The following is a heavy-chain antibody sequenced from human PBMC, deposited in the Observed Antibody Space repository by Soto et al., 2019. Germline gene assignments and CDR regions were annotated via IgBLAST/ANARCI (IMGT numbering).Heavy chain of an antibody. V-gene: IGHV4-4*02. CDR1: GGSISSANW. J-gene: IGHJ6*04. CDR3: ARLSFSYGVDV. CDR2: IYHGGST. Sequence: SETLSLTCAVSGGSISSANWWTWVRQPPGKGLEWIGEIYHGGSTSYNPSLKSRVTLSLDKFKNHFSLNLTSVTAADTAVYYCARLSFSYGVDVWGKGTTGTVSS.